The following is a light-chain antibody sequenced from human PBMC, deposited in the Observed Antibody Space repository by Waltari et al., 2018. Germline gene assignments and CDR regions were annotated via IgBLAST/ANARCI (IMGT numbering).Light chain of an antibody. J-gene: IGKJ2*01. V-gene: IGKV1-39*01. Sequence: VTISCRASQTIDTFLNWYQQKPGTAPKLLIYAASTLQGGVPSRFSGSGSGTDFTLTINSLQHEDFATYYCQQTYNIPRSFGQGTYLEIK. CDR1: QTIDTF. CDR3: QQTYNIPRS. CDR2: AAS.